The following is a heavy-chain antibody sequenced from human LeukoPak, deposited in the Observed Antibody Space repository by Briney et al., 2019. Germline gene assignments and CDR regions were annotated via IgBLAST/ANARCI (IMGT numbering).Heavy chain of an antibody. CDR3: ARGRAMVRPYHPPGY. CDR2: INHSGST. CDR1: GGSFSGYY. Sequence: SETLSLTCAVYGGSFSGYYWSWIRQPPGKGLEWIGEINHSGSTNYNPSLKSRVTISVDTSKNQFSLKLSSVTAADTAVYYCARGRAMVRPYHPPGYWGQGTLVTVSS. D-gene: IGHD5-18*01. J-gene: IGHJ4*02. V-gene: IGHV4-34*01.